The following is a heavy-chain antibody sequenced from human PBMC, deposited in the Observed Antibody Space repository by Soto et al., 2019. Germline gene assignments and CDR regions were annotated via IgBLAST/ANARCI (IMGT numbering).Heavy chain of an antibody. J-gene: IGHJ3*02. CDR1: GVSLSSSSYY. CDR3: ARLQVDTAMVGAFDI. Sequence: SETLSLTCTVAGVSLSSSSYYLGWIRQPPGKGLEWIGSIYYSGSTYYNPSLKSRVTISVDTSKNQFSLKLSSVTAADTAVYYCARLQVDTAMVGAFDIWGQGTMVTVSS. V-gene: IGHV4-39*01. D-gene: IGHD5-18*01. CDR2: IYYSGST.